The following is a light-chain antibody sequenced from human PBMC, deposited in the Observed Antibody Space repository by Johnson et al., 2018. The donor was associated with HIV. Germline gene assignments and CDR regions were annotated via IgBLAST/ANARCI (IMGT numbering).Light chain of an antibody. Sequence: QSVLTQPPSVSAAPGQKVTISCSGSSSNIGNNYVSWYRQLPGTAPKLLIYRNNQRPSGVPDRFSGSKSDTSASLAISGLQAEDEADYYCATWDDSLNGHYVFGTGTKVTVL. J-gene: IGLJ1*01. CDR2: RNN. CDR1: SSNIGNNY. CDR3: ATWDDSLNGHYV. V-gene: IGLV1-47*01.